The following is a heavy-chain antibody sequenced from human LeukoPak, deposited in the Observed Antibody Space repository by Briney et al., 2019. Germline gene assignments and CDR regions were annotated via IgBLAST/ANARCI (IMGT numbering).Heavy chain of an antibody. CDR1: GFTFSSYG. CDR2: ISYDGSNK. CDR3: ADYDYVWGSYRQGY. J-gene: IGHJ4*02. Sequence: GGSLRLSCAASGFTFSSYGMHWVRQAPGKGLEWVAVISYDGSNKYYADSVKGRFTISRDNSKNTLYLQMNSLRAEDTAVCYCADYDYVWGSYRQGYWGQGTLVTVSS. D-gene: IGHD3-16*02. V-gene: IGHV3-30*03.